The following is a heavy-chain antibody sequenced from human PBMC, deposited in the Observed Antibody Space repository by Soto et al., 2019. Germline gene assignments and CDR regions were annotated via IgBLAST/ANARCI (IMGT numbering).Heavy chain of an antibody. CDR3: ASGWFGEFVYYFDY. J-gene: IGHJ4*02. CDR2: ISVYNGNT. CDR1: GYTFTSYG. D-gene: IGHD3-10*01. Sequence: PSVKVSCKASGYTFTSYGISWVRQAPGQGLEWMGWISVYNGNTNYAQKLQGRVTMTTDTSTSTAYMELRSLRSDDTAVYYCASGWFGEFVYYFDYWGQGTLVTVSS. V-gene: IGHV1-18*01.